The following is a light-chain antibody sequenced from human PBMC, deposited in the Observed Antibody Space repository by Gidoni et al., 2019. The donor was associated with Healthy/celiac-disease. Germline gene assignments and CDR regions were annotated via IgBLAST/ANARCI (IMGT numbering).Light chain of an antibody. J-gene: IGKJ1*01. CDR3: QKYNSAPRT. V-gene: IGKV1-27*01. CDR2: AAS. CDR1: QDISNS. Sequence: DIQMTQSPSSLSASVGDRVTITCRAIQDISNSLAWYQQKPGKVPKLLIYAASTLHSGVPSRFSGSGSGTDFTLTISSLQLEDVATYYCQKYNSAPRTFGQGTKVEIK.